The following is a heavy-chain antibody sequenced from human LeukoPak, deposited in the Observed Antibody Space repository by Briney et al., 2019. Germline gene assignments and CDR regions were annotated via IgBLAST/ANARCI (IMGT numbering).Heavy chain of an antibody. D-gene: IGHD6-19*01. CDR2: INWNGGST. V-gene: IGHV3-20*04. CDR1: GFTFSNYW. CDR3: ARGFTSGWRAEYFQH. J-gene: IGHJ1*01. Sequence: GGALRLSCAASGFTFSNYWMHWVRQAPGEGLEWVSGINWNGGSTGYADSVKGRFTISRDNAKNSLYLQMNSLRAEDTALYYCARGFTSGWRAEYFQHWGQGTLVTVSS.